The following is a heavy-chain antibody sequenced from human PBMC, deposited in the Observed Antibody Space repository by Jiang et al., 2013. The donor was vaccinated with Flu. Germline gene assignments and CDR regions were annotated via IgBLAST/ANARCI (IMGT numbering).Heavy chain of an antibody. J-gene: IGHJ4*02. CDR1: GYTFTSHT. Sequence: GYTFTSHTIHWVRQAPDQRLEWMAWINVGNGNTKYSHKFQGRVTITRDTSARTVYMDLSSLRSEDTAVYYCARDAVGARRGFDYWGQGTLVTVSS. D-gene: IGHD1-26*01. CDR3: ARDAVGARRGFDY. V-gene: IGHV1-3*01. CDR2: INVGNGNT.